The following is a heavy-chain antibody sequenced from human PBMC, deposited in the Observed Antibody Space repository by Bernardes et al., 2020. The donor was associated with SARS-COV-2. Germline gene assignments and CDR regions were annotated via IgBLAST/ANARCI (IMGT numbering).Heavy chain of an antibody. Sequence: SLILSCAASGFTFSSYSMNWVRQAPGKGLEWLSYISSSSSTIYYADSVKGRFTISRDNAKNSLYLQMNSLRDEDTAVYYCARSSRTFLEWLNWFDPWGQGTLITVSS. CDR1: GFTFSSYS. CDR3: ARSSRTFLEWLNWFDP. V-gene: IGHV3-48*02. CDR2: ISSSSSTI. J-gene: IGHJ5*02. D-gene: IGHD3-3*01.